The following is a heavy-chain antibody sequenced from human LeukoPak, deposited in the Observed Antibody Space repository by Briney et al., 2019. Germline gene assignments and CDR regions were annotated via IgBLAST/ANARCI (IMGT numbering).Heavy chain of an antibody. CDR3: ARDRAGYNPYFDY. CDR1: GVTFSSYS. CDR2: ISRSSSDI. D-gene: IGHD5-24*01. J-gene: IGHJ4*02. Sequence: GGSLRLSCAPSGVTFSSYSMNWVRQAPGKGLECVSSISRSSSDIYYAHSVKGRFTISRDNSKKSLYLQMNILRAENTAVYYSARDRAGYNPYFDYWGQGTLVTVYS. V-gene: IGHV3-21*01.